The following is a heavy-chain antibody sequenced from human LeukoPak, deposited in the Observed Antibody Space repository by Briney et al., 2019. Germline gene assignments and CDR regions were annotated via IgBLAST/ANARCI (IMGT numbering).Heavy chain of an antibody. Sequence: SQTLSLTCSISGDSVSSNGASWNWIRQSPSRGLEWLGRTYYRSQQWHSDYAPSMKGRITINPDTSKNQFSLQLNSMTPEDTAAYYCGRDTGFGLFNNWGQGTLVTVSS. CDR3: GRDTGFGLFNN. J-gene: IGHJ4*02. CDR2: TYYRSQQWHS. CDR1: GDSVSSNGAS. D-gene: IGHD3-16*01. V-gene: IGHV6-1*01.